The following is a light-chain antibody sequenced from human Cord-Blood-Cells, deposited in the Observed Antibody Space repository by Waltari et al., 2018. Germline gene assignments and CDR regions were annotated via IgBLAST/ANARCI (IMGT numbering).Light chain of an antibody. CDR3: QQYGSTPVT. Sequence: VLPQSHGTPSLSAGERASLSCCASRSVSSSYLAWYQQKPGQAPRLLIYAASSRDTGIPDRFSGSGSGTDFTLTISRLQPEDFAVYYCQQYGSTPVTFGPGTKVEIK. J-gene: IGKJ4*01. V-gene: IGKV3-20*01. CDR2: AAS. CDR1: RSVSSSY.